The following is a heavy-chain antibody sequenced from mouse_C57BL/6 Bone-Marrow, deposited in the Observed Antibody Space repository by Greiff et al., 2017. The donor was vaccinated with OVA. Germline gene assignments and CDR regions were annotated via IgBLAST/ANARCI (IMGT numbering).Heavy chain of an antibody. Sequence: EVKLVESGGGLVQPGESLKLSCESSEYEFPSHDMSWVRQTPEKRLELVAAINSDGGSTYYPETMERRFIISRDNTKKTLYLQMSSLRSEDAALDYCARLLLRPSDYWGQGTTLTVSS. J-gene: IGHJ2*01. D-gene: IGHD1-1*01. CDR1: EYEFPSHD. CDR3: ARLLLRPSDY. V-gene: IGHV5-2*01. CDR2: INSDGGST.